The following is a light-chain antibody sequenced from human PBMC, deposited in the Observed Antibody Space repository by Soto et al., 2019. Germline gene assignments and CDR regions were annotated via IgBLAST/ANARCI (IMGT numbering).Light chain of an antibody. Sequence: EIVMTQSPATLSVSPGEGATLSCRASQSVSSKLAWYQQKPGQAPRLLIYGASTRATGNPARFSGSGSGTEFTLIISSLQSEDSEVYYCQQYNSWLWTLGQGTKVDI. J-gene: IGKJ1*01. CDR3: QQYNSWLWT. CDR1: QSVSSK. CDR2: GAS. V-gene: IGKV3-15*01.